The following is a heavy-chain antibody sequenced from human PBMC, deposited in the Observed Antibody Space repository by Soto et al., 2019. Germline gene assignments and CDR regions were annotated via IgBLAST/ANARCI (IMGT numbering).Heavy chain of an antibody. CDR3: ARSPVPTGTALFFFDY. J-gene: IGHJ4*02. V-gene: IGHV1-69*05. D-gene: IGHD1-1*01. CDR1: GGTFSSYA. Sequence: GSSVKVACKASGGTFSSYAISWVRQAPGQGLEWMGGIIPIFGTATYAQNFRGRVTMTRDTSTSTIYMELRSLRSDDKAVYYCARSPVPTGTALFFFDYWGQGTQVTVSS. CDR2: IIPIFGTA.